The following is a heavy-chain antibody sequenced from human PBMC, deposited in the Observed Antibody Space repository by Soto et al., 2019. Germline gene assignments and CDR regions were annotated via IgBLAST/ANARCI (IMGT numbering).Heavy chain of an antibody. Sequence: QVQLVESGGALVKPGGSLRLSCAASGFTFSDYYMSWIRQAPGKGLEWVSYISTTGSTIYYADSVKGRFTISRDNAKSSLYLQMNSLRAEDTAVYYCARDQGLSPVRGVVFEADSSYSGMDVWGQGTTVTVSS. CDR2: ISTTGSTI. V-gene: IGHV3-11*01. J-gene: IGHJ6*02. CDR3: ARDQGLSPVRGVVFEADSSYSGMDV. CDR1: GFTFSDYY. D-gene: IGHD3-10*01.